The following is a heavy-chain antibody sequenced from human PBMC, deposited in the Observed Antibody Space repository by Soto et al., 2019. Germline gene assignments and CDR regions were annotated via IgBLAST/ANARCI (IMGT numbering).Heavy chain of an antibody. CDR3: ARAPFTIYDTSGYYDY. D-gene: IGHD3-22*01. J-gene: IGHJ4*02. CDR1: GFTFTNYI. CDR2: ISHDGSDK. Sequence: LRLSCAASGFTFTNYILHWVRLAPGKGLEWVAVISHDGSDKYYADSVKGRFTISRDNSKNTVYLQMNSLRAEDTAVYYCARAPFTIYDTSGYYDYWGQGTLVTVSS. V-gene: IGHV3-30-3*01.